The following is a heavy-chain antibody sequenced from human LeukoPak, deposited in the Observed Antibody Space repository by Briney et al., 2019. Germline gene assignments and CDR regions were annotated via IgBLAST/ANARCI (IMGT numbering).Heavy chain of an antibody. Sequence: GGSLRLSCAASGFTFSSYAMSWVRQAPGKGREGVSAISGSGGSTYYADSVKGRFTISRDNSKNTLFLQMNSLRAEDTVVFFFKQKTEYEILTGYYAFDIWGQGTMVTVSS. D-gene: IGHD3-9*01. V-gene: IGHV3-23*01. J-gene: IGHJ3*02. CDR2: ISGSGGST. CDR1: GFTFSSYA. CDR3: KQKTEYEILTGYYAFDI.